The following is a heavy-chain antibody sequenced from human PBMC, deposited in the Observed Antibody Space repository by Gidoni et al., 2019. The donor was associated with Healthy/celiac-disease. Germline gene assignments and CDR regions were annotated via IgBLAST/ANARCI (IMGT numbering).Heavy chain of an antibody. D-gene: IGHD3-3*01. J-gene: IGHJ3*02. Sequence: EVQLLESGGGLGQPGGSLRLSCAASGFTFSSYAMSWVRQAPGKGLEWVSAISGSGGSTYYADSVKGRFTISRDNSKNTLYLQMTSLRAEDTAVYYCAKDLRFAFWSGYPDAFDIWGQGTMVTVSS. V-gene: IGHV3-23*01. CDR1: GFTFSSYA. CDR2: ISGSGGST. CDR3: AKDLRFAFWSGYPDAFDI.